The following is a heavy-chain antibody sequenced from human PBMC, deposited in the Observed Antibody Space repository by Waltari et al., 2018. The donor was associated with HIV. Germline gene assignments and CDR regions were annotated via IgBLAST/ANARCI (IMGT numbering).Heavy chain of an antibody. CDR3: AKAISRIGVTEYYFDY. J-gene: IGHJ4*02. Sequence: EVQLVESGGGLVQPGRSLRLSCAASGFTFADYAMHWVRQAPGKGLEGVSGVSWNSGRIGYADAVKGRFTISRDNAKNSLYLQMNSLRFEDTALYYCAKAISRIGVTEYYFDYWGQGTLVTVSS. CDR2: VSWNSGRI. CDR1: GFTFADYA. D-gene: IGHD6-19*01. V-gene: IGHV3-9*01.